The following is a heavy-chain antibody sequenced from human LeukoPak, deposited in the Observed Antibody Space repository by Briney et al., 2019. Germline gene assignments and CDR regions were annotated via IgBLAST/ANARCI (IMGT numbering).Heavy chain of an antibody. CDR3: ARDGTDSSGYSY. V-gene: IGHV3-21*01. CDR1: GFTFSSYS. Sequence: GGSLRPSCAASGFTFSSYSMNWVRQAPGKGLEWVSSISSSSSYIYYADSVKGRFTISRDNAKNSLYLQMNSLRAEDTAVYYCARDGTDSSGYSYWGQGTLVTVSS. J-gene: IGHJ4*02. D-gene: IGHD3-22*01. CDR2: ISSSSSYI.